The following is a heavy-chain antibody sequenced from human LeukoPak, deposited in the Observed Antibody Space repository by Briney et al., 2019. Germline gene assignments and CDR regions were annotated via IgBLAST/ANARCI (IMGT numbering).Heavy chain of an antibody. D-gene: IGHD1-1*01. V-gene: IGHV1-69*13. Sequence: SVKVSCKASGGTFSSYAISWVRQAPGQGLEWMGGIIPIFGTANYAQKFQGRVTITADESTSTAYMELSSLRSEDTAVYYCARVSQTGTTRGDAFDIWGQGTMVTVSS. J-gene: IGHJ3*02. CDR3: ARVSQTGTTRGDAFDI. CDR2: IIPIFGTA. CDR1: GGTFSSYA.